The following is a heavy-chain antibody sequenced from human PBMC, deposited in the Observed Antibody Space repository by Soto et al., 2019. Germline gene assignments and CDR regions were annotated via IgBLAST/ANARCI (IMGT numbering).Heavy chain of an antibody. J-gene: IGHJ4*02. CDR2: ISYSGTT. CDR3: ARDQGGGWSNIDY. CDR1: GGSISSYY. V-gene: IGHV4-59*01. Sequence: QVQLQESGPGLVKPSETLSLTCTVSGGSISSYYWSWIRQPPGKGLEWIWYISYSGTTNYNPSLKSRVTISVDTSKNQFSLKLSSVTAADTAVYYCARDQGGGWSNIDYWGQGTLVTVSS. D-gene: IGHD6-19*01.